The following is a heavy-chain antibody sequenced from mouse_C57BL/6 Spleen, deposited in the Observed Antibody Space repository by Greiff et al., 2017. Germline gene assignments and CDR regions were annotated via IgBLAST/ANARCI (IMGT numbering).Heavy chain of an antibody. V-gene: IGHV1-64*01. D-gene: IGHD1-1*02. Sequence: QVQLQQPGAELVKPGASVKLSCKASGYTFTSYWMHWVKQRPGQGLEWIGMIHPNSGSTNYNEKFKSKATLTVDKSSSTAYMQLSSLTSEDSAVDYCARSNYGDYYAMDYWGQGTSVTVSS. J-gene: IGHJ4*01. CDR1: GYTFTSYW. CDR2: IHPNSGST. CDR3: ARSNYGDYYAMDY.